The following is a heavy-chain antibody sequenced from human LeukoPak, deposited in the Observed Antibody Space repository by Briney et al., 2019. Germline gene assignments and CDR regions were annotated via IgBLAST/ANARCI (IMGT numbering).Heavy chain of an antibody. Sequence: GGSLRLSCAASGFTFSDYYMNWIRQAPGKGLEWIASMRSSGSTIKYADSVKGRFTISRDNAKNSLYLQMNSLRAEDTAVYYCAELGITMIGGVWGKGTTVTISS. D-gene: IGHD3-10*02. CDR3: AELGITMIGGV. CDR1: GFTFSDYY. CDR2: MRSSGSTI. V-gene: IGHV3-11*04. J-gene: IGHJ6*04.